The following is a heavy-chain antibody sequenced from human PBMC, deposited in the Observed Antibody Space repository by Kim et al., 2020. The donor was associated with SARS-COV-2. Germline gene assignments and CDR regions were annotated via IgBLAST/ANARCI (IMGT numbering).Heavy chain of an antibody. CDR3: ARHGGIAAAVGGFDP. CDR1: GYSFTSYW. J-gene: IGHJ5*02. V-gene: IGHV5-51*01. D-gene: IGHD6-13*01. Sequence: GESLKISCKGSGYSFTSYWIGWVRQMPGKGLEWMGIIYPGDSDTRYSPSFQGQVTISADKSISTAYLQWSSLKASDTAMYYCARHGGIAAAVGGFDPWGQGTLVTVSS. CDR2: IYPGDSDT.